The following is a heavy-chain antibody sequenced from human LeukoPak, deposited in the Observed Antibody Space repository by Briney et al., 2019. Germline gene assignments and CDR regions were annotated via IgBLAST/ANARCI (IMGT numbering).Heavy chain of an antibody. J-gene: IGHJ3*02. CDR2: ISYDGSNK. CDR3: ARSLGYCSSTSCYRTRPFDI. V-gene: IGHV3-30-3*01. D-gene: IGHD2-2*01. CDR1: GFTFSSYA. Sequence: GGSLRLSCAASGFTFSSYAMHWVRQAPGKGLEWVAVISYDGSNKYYADSVKGRFTTSRDNSKNTLYLQMNSLRAEDTAVYYCARSLGYCSSTSCYRTRPFDIWGQGTMVTVSS.